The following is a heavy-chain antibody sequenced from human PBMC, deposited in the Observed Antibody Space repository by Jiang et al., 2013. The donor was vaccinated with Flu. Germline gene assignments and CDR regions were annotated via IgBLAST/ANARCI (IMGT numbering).Heavy chain of an antibody. V-gene: IGHV5-51*01. J-gene: IGHJ4*02. CDR2: IDPGDSET. CDR1: GYRFTNFW. CDR3: ARQDYGGRLIGSGFDY. Sequence: SLRISCKGSGYRFTNFWISWVRQMPGKGLDWMGRIDPGDSETRYNPSFEGQVTISADKSINTAYLQWRRVKASDTAMYYCARQDYGGRLIGSGFDYWGQGSLVTVSS. D-gene: IGHD4-23*01.